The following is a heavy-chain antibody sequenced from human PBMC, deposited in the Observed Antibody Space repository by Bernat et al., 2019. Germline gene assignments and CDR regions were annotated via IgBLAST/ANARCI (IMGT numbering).Heavy chain of an antibody. CDR1: GFTFDDYA. CDR2: ICGDGGST. CDR3: ASFTVTTGNFDY. D-gene: IGHD4-17*01. J-gene: IGHJ4*02. V-gene: IGHV3-43*02. Sequence: EVQLVESGGGVVQPGGSLRLSCAASGFTFDDYAMHWVRQAPGKGLEWVSLICGDGGSTYYADSVKGRFTISRDNSKNSLYLQMNSLRTEDTALYYCASFTVTTGNFDYWGQGTLVTVSS.